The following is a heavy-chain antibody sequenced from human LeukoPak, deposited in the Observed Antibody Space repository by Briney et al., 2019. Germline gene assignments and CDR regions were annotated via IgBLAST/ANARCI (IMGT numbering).Heavy chain of an antibody. CDR2: ISYDGGNK. Sequence: GGSLRLSCAASGFTFSNAWMSWVRQAPGKGLEWVAVISYDGGNKYYADSVKGRFTISRDNSKNTLYLQMNSLRAEDTAVYYCATTPGGVMVYWGQGTLVTVSS. D-gene: IGHD3-16*01. CDR1: GFTFSNAW. J-gene: IGHJ4*02. CDR3: ATTPGGVMVY. V-gene: IGHV3-30*03.